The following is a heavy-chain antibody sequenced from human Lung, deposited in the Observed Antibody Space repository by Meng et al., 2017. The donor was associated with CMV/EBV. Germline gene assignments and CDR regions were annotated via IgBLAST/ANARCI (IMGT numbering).Heavy chain of an antibody. CDR1: GYTFSSYG. J-gene: IGHJ3*02. D-gene: IGHD3-22*01. V-gene: IGHV1-18*01. CDR3: ARDVYEYDNSGYYDDTFDI. CDR2: IGGYDGRT. Sequence: ASVKVSXKASGYTFSSYGISWVRQAPGQGLEWMGWIGGYDGRTNYRQKFKGRVTVTRDTSTSTAYMEVRSLGSDDTAVYYCARDVYEYDNSGYYDDTFDIWGQGXMVTVSS.